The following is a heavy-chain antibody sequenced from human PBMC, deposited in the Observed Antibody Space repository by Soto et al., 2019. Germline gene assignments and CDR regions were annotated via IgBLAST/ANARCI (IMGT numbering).Heavy chain of an antibody. CDR1: GASISDYY. D-gene: IGHD3-16*01. Sequence: QVQLQESGPGLVRPSEPLSLTCIVSGASISDYYWSWNRQPPRKGLEWIGYSYYGGSTNYNPALNSRVSISVDTSNNQFSLSLRSVTAAYTAVYFCARHPQNPDYGAFSDFWGQGTLVTVSS. CDR2: SYYGGST. V-gene: IGHV4-59*08. CDR3: ARHPQNPDYGAFSDF. J-gene: IGHJ4*02.